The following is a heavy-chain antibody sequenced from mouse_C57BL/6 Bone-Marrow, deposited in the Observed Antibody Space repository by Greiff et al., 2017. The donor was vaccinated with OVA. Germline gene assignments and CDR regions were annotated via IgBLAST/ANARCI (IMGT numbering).Heavy chain of an antibody. J-gene: IGHJ4*01. D-gene: IGHD1-1*01. Sequence: EVQLQESGPGLVKPSQSLSLTCSVTGYSITSGYYWNWIRQFPGNKLEWMGYISYDGSNNYNPSLKNRISITRDTSKNQFFLKLNSVTTEDTATXYCARKSIYYYGSRAMDYWGQGTSVTVSS. CDR2: ISYDGSN. CDR1: GYSITSGYY. CDR3: ARKSIYYYGSRAMDY. V-gene: IGHV3-6*01.